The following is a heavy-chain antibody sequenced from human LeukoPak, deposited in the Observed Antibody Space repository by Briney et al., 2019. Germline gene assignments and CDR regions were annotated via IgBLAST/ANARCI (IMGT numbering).Heavy chain of an antibody. CDR2: ISYDGSNK. CDR3: AKDRASGSGSYYNDFDY. J-gene: IGHJ4*02. CDR1: GFTFSSYG. V-gene: IGHV3-30*18. D-gene: IGHD3-10*01. Sequence: GGSLRLSCAASGFTFSSYGMHWVRQAPGKRLEWVAVISYDGSNKYYADSVKGRFTISRDNSKNTLYLQMNSLRAEDTAVYYCAKDRASGSGSYYNDFDYWGQGTLVTVSS.